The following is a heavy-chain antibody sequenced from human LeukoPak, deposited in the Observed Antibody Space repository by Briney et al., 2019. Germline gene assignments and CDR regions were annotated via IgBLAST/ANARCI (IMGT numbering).Heavy chain of an antibody. CDR3: AKVAVGEYCSSTSCKGYYFDY. CDR1: GFTFSSYA. Sequence: GGSLRLSCAASGFTFSSYAMSWVRQAPGKGLEWVSAISGSGGSTYYADPVKGRFTISRDNSKNTLYLQMNSLRAEDTAVYYCAKVAVGEYCSSTSCKGYYFDYWGQGTLVTVSS. CDR2: ISGSGGST. J-gene: IGHJ4*02. V-gene: IGHV3-23*01. D-gene: IGHD2-2*01.